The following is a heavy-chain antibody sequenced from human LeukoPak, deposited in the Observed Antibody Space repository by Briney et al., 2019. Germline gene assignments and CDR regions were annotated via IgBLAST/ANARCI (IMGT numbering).Heavy chain of an antibody. CDR3: ARHSHDILTGYYYYYYYMDV. CDR1: GGSISSSRYY. V-gene: IGHV4-39*01. D-gene: IGHD3-9*01. J-gene: IGHJ6*03. Sequence: NTSETLSFTCTVSGGSISSSRYYWGWIRQPPGKGLEWIGTIYYSGTTYYNPSLKSRVTISVDTSKNQFSLKLSSVTAADTAMYYCARHSHDILTGYYYYYYYMDVWGKGTTVTISS. CDR2: IYYSGTT.